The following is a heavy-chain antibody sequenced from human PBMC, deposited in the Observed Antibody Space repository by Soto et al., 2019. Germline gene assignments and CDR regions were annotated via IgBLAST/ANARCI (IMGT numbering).Heavy chain of an antibody. Sequence: QVQLQESGPGLVKPSETLSLTCTVSGGSISSYYWSWIRQPPGKGLEWIGYIYYSGSTNYNPSLKSRVTISVDTSKNQFSLKLSSVTAADSAVYYCAGREGIAARPQYYYYYYGMDVWAKGPRSPSP. J-gene: IGHJ6*02. D-gene: IGHD6-6*01. V-gene: IGHV4-59*01. CDR3: AGREGIAARPQYYYYYYGMDV. CDR1: GGSISSYY. CDR2: IYYSGST.